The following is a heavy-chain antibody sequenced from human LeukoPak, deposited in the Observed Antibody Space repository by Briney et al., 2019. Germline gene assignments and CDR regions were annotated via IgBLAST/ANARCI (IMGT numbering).Heavy chain of an antibody. V-gene: IGHV3-21*01. D-gene: IGHD1-26*01. Sequence: PGGSLRLSCAASGFTLSSYSMNWVRQAPGQGLEWVSSISSTSSYIYYADSVKGRFTISRDNAKNSLYLQMNSLRVEDTAVYYCARGSGSYDQFDYWGQGTLVTVSS. CDR1: GFTLSSYS. CDR2: ISSTSSYI. J-gene: IGHJ4*02. CDR3: ARGSGSYDQFDY.